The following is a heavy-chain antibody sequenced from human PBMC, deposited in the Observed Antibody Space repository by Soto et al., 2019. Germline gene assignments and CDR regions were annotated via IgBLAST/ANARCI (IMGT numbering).Heavy chain of an antibody. Sequence: QVQLVESGGGFVKPGGSLRLSCEASGFTFSDYYMTWFRQAPGKGLEWVSSISHSGTTADSADTVTGRFAISRDNGKKSLFLHLVSLTAEDTAVYYCARDRKYSGFYRVGRPRHISSGLDVWGPGTTVTVSS. CDR1: GFTFSDYY. D-gene: IGHD2-21*01. V-gene: IGHV3-11*01. CDR3: ARDRKYSGFYRVGRPRHISSGLDV. J-gene: IGHJ6*02. CDR2: ISHSGTTA.